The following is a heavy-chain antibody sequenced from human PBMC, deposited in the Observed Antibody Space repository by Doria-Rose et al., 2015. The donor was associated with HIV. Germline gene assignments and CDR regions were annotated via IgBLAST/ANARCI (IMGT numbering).Heavy chain of an antibody. CDR2: IYYSGST. J-gene: IGHJ6*03. D-gene: IGHD2-2*01. CDR1: GGSINNGGYY. CDR3: ARDFRYCSSTSCRTYYMDV. Sequence: KPSQTLSLTCTVSGGSINNGGYYWSWIRQHPGKGLEWIGYIYYSGSTYYNPSLKSRVTISVDTSKKQFSLNLTSVTAADTAIYYCARDFRYCSSTSCRTYYMDVWGRGTTVTVSS. V-gene: IGHV4-31*03.